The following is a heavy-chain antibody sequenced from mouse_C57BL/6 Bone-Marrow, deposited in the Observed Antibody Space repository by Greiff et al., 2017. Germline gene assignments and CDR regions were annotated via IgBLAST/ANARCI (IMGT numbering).Heavy chain of an antibody. J-gene: IGHJ4*01. Sequence: VQLQQSGPGLVQPSQSLSITCTVSGFSLTSYGVHWVRQSPGKGLEWLGVIWSGGSTDYNAAFISRLSISKDNSKSQVFFKMNSLQADDTAIYYCARRDTTVVATNYYAMDYWGQGTSVTVSS. CDR1: GFSLTSYG. V-gene: IGHV2-2*01. CDR2: IWSGGST. D-gene: IGHD1-1*01. CDR3: ARRDTTVVATNYYAMDY.